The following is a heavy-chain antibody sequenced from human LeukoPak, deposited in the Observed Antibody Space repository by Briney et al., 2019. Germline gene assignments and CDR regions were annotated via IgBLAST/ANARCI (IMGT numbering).Heavy chain of an antibody. CDR1: GFTFRNVW. V-gene: IGHV3-48*01. D-gene: IGHD3-22*01. CDR2: ISSSSSTI. Sequence: PGGSLRLSCGASGFTFRNVWMSWVRQAPGKGLEWVSYISSSSSTIYYADSVKGRFTISRDNAKNSLYLQMNSLRAEDTAVYYCAPLKTLLLPFGYWGQGNLVTVSS. CDR3: APLKTLLLPFGY. J-gene: IGHJ4*02.